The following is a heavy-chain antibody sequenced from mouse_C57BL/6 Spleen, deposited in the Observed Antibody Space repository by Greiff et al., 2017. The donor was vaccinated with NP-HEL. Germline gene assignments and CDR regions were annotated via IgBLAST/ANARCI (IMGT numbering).Heavy chain of an antibody. CDR2: IYPGSGST. V-gene: IGHV1-55*01. J-gene: IGHJ4*01. CDR3: AVSDYDGYYYAMDY. D-gene: IGHD2-3*01. Sequence: VQLQQPGAELVKPGASVKLSCKASGYTFTSYWMTWVKQRPGQGLEWIGEIYPGSGSTNYNEKFKSKATLTVDTSSSIAYLPLNSLTSEASAVFYCAVSDYDGYYYAMDYWGQGTSVTVSS. CDR1: GYTFTSYW.